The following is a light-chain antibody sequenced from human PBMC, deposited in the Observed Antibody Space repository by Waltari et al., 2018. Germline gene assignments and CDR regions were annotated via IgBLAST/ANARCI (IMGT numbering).Light chain of an antibody. V-gene: IGKV4-1*01. CDR3: QQYYSTPQT. CDR2: WAS. J-gene: IGKJ1*01. Sequence: IVMTQSPDSLTVSLGERATINCKSSESVLYNSNNKNYLAWYQQKPGQPPKLLIYWASTRESGVPDRFSGSGSGTDFTLTISSLQAEDVAVYYGQQYYSTPQTFGQGTKVEIK. CDR1: ESVLYNSNNKNY.